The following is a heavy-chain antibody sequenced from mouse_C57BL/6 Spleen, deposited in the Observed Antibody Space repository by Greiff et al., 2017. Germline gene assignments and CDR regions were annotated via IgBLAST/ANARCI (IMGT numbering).Heavy chain of an antibody. V-gene: IGHV5-4*03. CDR3: ARGGTYGYDGDWYFDV. D-gene: IGHD2-2*01. CDR1: GFTFSSYA. CDR2: ISDGGSYT. Sequence: EVKLVESGGGLVKPGGSLKLSCAASGFTFSSYAMSWVRQTPEKRLEWVATISDGGSYTYYPDNVKGRFTISRDNAKNNLYLQMSHLKSEDTAMYYCARGGTYGYDGDWYFDVWGTGTTVTVSS. J-gene: IGHJ1*03.